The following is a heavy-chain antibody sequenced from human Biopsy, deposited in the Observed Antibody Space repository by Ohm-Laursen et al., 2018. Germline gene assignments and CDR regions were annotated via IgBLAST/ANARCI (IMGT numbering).Heavy chain of an antibody. CDR3: ARHIGSSWEWAFDI. J-gene: IGHJ3*02. CDR1: GDSISSDYY. Sequence: SQTLSLTCTVSGDSISSDYYWTWIRQVPGEGLEWIAYMHHSGPTYTYYNPSLKSRVAISVEVSKNQFSLKLTSVTAADTAVYYCARHIGSSWEWAFDIWGRGTMVTVSS. D-gene: IGHD6-13*01. CDR2: MHHSGPT. V-gene: IGHV4-30-4*08.